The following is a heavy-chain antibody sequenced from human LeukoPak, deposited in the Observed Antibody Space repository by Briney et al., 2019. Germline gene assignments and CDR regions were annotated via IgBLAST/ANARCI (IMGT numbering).Heavy chain of an antibody. Sequence: GSLRLSCVASGFTFSSYSMNWVRQAPGEGLEWVSYISSSSNTIYNADSVKGRFTISRDNAKNSLYLQMNSLRDEDTAVYYCARGGRAAAGTTVLTSWGQGTLLTVSS. CDR2: ISSSSNTI. V-gene: IGHV3-48*02. J-gene: IGHJ4*02. D-gene: IGHD6-13*01. CDR1: GFTFSSYS. CDR3: ARGGRAAAGTTVLTS.